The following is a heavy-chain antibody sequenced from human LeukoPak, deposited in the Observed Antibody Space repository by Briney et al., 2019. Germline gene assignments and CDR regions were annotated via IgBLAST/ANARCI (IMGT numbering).Heavy chain of an antibody. CDR3: AREHSSSSGKVFDS. CDR1: GYTFTDYY. Sequence: ASVKVSCKASGYTFTDYYMHWVRQAPGQGLEWMGWINPNSGGTNYAQKFQGRVTMTRDTSISTAYMELSSLRSDDTAVYYCAREHSSSSGKVFDSWGQGTLVTVSS. V-gene: IGHV1-2*02. D-gene: IGHD6-6*01. J-gene: IGHJ4*02. CDR2: INPNSGGT.